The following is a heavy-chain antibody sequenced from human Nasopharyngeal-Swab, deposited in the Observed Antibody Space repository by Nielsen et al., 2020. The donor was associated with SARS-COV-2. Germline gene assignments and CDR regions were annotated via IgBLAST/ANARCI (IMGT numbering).Heavy chain of an antibody. V-gene: IGHV1-24*01. CDR2: FDPEDGET. J-gene: IGHJ6*02. CDR1: GYTLTESS. D-gene: IGHD6-19*01. CDR3: ATGAAVAGTPISYYYYYGMDV. Sequence: ASVKVSCKVSGYTLTESSMHWVRQAPGKGLEWMGGFDPEDGETIYAQKFQGRVTMTEDTSTDTAYMELSSLRFEDTAVYYCATGAAVAGTPISYYYYYGMDVWGQGTTVTVSS.